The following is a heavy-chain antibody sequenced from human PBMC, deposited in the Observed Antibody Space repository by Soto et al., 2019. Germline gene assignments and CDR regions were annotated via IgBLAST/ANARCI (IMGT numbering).Heavy chain of an antibody. D-gene: IGHD6-13*01. CDR1: GFTFGSYA. V-gene: IGHV3-23*01. J-gene: IGHJ4*02. Sequence: GGSLRFSCAASGFTFGSYAMSWVRQAPGKGLEWVSAISGSGGSTYYADSVKGRFTISRDNSKNTLYLQMNSLRAEDTAVYYCAKAASSSWYYFDYWGQGTLVTVSS. CDR3: AKAASSSWYYFDY. CDR2: ISGSGGST.